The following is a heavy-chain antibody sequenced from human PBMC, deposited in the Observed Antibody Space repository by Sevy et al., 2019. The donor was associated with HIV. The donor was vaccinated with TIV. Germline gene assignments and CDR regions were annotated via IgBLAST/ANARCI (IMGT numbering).Heavy chain of an antibody. CDR3: VSLFLSYRSGWSYFDY. J-gene: IGHJ4*02. D-gene: IGHD6-19*01. CDR1: GFTVNDKY. Sequence: GGSLRLSCAISGFTVNDKYIIWVRQAPGKGLEWVSVIFSSGSTYYADSAKGRFTIFRDNSKNTVDLQMNSVRAADTAVYYCVSLFLSYRSGWSYFDYWGQGTLVTVSS. V-gene: IGHV3-66*02. CDR2: IFSSGST.